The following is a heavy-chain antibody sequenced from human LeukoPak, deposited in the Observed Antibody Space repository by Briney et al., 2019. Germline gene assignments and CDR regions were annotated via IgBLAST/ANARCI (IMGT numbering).Heavy chain of an antibody. J-gene: IGHJ3*02. CDR1: GFTFSSYG. Sequence: GGSLRLSCAASGFTFSSYGVHWVRQAPGKGLEWVAFIRYDGSNKYYADSVKGRFTISRDNSKNTLYLQMNSLRAEDTAVYYCAKGPTRGYYDSSGSTDAFDIWGQGTMVTVSS. CDR2: IRYDGSNK. D-gene: IGHD3-22*01. V-gene: IGHV3-30*02. CDR3: AKGPTRGYYDSSGSTDAFDI.